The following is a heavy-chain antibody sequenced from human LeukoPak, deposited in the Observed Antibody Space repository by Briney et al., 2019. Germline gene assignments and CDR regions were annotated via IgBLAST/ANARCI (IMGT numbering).Heavy chain of an antibody. CDR2: IKQDGSEK. Sequence: PGGSLRLSCAASGFTFSLYWMTWVRQAPGQGLEWVANIKQDGSEKYYVDSVKGRFTISRDNAKNSLYLQMNSLRAEDTAVYYCARVSLVVIFRLGWFDPWGQGTLVTVSS. J-gene: IGHJ5*02. CDR3: ARVSLVVIFRLGWFDP. D-gene: IGHD2-21*01. CDR1: GFTFSLYW. V-gene: IGHV3-7*01.